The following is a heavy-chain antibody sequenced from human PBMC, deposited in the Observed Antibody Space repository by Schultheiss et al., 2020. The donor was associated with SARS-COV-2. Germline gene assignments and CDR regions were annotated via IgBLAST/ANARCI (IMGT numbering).Heavy chain of an antibody. CDR1: GLTFSSHG. V-gene: IGHV3-23*01. CDR2: ISGSGGST. Sequence: GGSLRLSCAASGLTFSSHGMHWVRQAPGKGLEWVSAISGSGGSTYYADSVKGRFTISRDNSKNTLYLQMNSLRAEDTAVYYCAKAPSIGWDWFDPWGQGTLVTVSS. CDR3: AKAPSIGWDWFDP. D-gene: IGHD6-19*01. J-gene: IGHJ5*02.